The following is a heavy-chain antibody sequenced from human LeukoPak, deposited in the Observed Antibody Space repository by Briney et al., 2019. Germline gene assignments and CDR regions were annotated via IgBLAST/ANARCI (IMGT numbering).Heavy chain of an antibody. V-gene: IGHV3-53*01. J-gene: IGHJ4*02. CDR2: IYSGGST. Sequence: GGSLRLSCAASGFTFSSNYMSWVRQAPGKGLEWVSVIYSGGSTYYADSVKGRFTISRDNSKNTLHLQMNSLRAEDTAVYYCAKVIYDFWSGYSIYYFDYWGQGTLVTVSS. D-gene: IGHD3-3*01. CDR1: GFTFSSNY. CDR3: AKVIYDFWSGYSIYYFDY.